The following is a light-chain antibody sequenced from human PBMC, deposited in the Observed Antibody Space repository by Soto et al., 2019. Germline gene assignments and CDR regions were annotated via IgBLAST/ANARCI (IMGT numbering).Light chain of an antibody. CDR3: QSFDSSRFYV. CDR2: GNS. V-gene: IGLV1-40*01. Sequence: SVLTQPPSVSGAPGPRVTISCTGSSSNIGTGYDVHWYQQLPGTAPKLLIYGNSNRPSGVPDRFSGSKSGTSASLAITGLQAEDEADYYCQSFDSSRFYVFGTGTKVTVL. J-gene: IGLJ1*01. CDR1: SSNIGTGYD.